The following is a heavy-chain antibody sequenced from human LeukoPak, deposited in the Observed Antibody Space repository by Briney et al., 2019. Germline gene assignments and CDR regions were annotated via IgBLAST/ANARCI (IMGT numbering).Heavy chain of an antibody. CDR1: GGTFSSYA. CDR3: AREPIKQLWFRVAGTSDAFDI. CDR2: IIPIFGTA. Sequence: AASVKVSCKASGGTFSSYAISWVRQAPGQGLEWMGRIIPIFGTANYAQKFQGRVTITTDESTSTAYMELSSLRSEDTAVYYCAREPIKQLWFRVAGTSDAFDIWGQGTMATVSS. V-gene: IGHV1-69*05. D-gene: IGHD5-18*01. J-gene: IGHJ3*02.